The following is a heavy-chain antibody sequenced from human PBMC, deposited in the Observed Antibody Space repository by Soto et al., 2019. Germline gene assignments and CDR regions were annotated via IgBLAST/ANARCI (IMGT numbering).Heavy chain of an antibody. CDR1: GYSFTTYF. CDR3: ARDGNRHDFDF. V-gene: IGHV1-46*01. Sequence: QVQLVQSGAEVKKPGASVMVSCKASGYSFTTYFVHWVRQAPGQGLEWLGRIHPSGGITIYAQQFQGRVTVTRDTSTTTVYMELNSRTSEDTAVYYCARDGNRHDFDFWGQGTLVTVSS. CDR2: IHPSGGIT. D-gene: IGHD2-15*01. J-gene: IGHJ4*02.